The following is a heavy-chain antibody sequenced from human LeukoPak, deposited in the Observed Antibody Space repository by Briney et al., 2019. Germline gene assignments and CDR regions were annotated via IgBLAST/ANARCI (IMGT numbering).Heavy chain of an antibody. V-gene: IGHV1-2*06. J-gene: IGHJ4*02. D-gene: IGHD1-7*01. CDR2: INPNNGGT. CDR1: GYTFTGYY. Sequence: ASVKVSCKASGYTFTGYYMHWVRQAPGQGLEWMGRINPNNGGTDHAQKFQGRVTMTRDTSISTAYMELSRLGSDDTAVYYCVREASWNYYFDYWGQGTLVTVSS. CDR3: VREASWNYYFDY.